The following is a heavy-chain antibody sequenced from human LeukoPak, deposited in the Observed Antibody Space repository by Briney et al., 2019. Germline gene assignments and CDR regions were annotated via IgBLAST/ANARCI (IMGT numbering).Heavy chain of an antibody. CDR1: GFTFSSYA. J-gene: IGHJ5*02. Sequence: GGSLRLSCAASGFTFSSYAMNWVRQAPGKGLEWVANIKEDRSEKYYVDSVKGRFTISRDNAKNSLYLQMNSLRAEDTAIYYCARDKGVVGTLAPWGQGTLVTVSS. V-gene: IGHV3-7*01. CDR3: ARDKGVVGTLAP. CDR2: IKEDRSEK. D-gene: IGHD1-26*01.